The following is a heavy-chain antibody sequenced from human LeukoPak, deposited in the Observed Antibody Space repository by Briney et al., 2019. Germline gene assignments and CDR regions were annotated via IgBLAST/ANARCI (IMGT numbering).Heavy chain of an antibody. CDR1: GYTFTSYY. V-gene: IGHV1-46*01. CDR3: ARDGSTLVGATRS. D-gene: IGHD1-26*01. Sequence: ASVKVSCKASGYTFTSYYMHWVRQAPGQGLECMGIINPSGGSTSYAQKFQGRVTMTRDTSTSTVYMELSSLRSEDTAVYYCARDGSTLVGATRSWGQGTLVTVSS. CDR2: INPSGGST. J-gene: IGHJ4*02.